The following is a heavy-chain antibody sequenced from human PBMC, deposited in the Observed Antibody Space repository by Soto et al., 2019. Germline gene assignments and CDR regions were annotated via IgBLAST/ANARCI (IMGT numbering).Heavy chain of an antibody. V-gene: IGHV3-33*01. CDR3: ARYTIAAAGPPYFAY. Sequence: QPGGSLRLSCAASGFTFSSYGMHWVRQAPGKGLEWVAVIWYDGSNKYYADSVKGRFTISRDNSKNTLYLQMNSLRAEDTAVYYCARYTIAAAGPPYFAYWGQGTLVTVSS. J-gene: IGHJ4*02. CDR2: IWYDGSNK. CDR1: GFTFSSYG. D-gene: IGHD6-13*01.